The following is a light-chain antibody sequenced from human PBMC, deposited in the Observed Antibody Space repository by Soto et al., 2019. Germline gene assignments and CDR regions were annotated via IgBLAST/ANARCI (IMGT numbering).Light chain of an antibody. V-gene: IGKV3-11*01. CDR3: QQQWT. CDR2: DAS. J-gene: IGKJ1*01. CDR1: QSVSTY. Sequence: EIVLTQSPVTLSLSPGERATLSCRASQSVSTYLAWYQQKPGQAPRLLIYDASNRATGIPARFSGTGSGTDFTLTISSLEPEDFAVYYCQQQWTFGQGTKVEIK.